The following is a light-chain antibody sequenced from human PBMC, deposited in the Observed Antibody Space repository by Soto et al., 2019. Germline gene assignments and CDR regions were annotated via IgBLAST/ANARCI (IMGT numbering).Light chain of an antibody. V-gene: IGKV2-28*01. CDR2: LGF. J-gene: IGKJ4*01. Sequence: DIVMTQSPHSLAVSLGERATINCRSSQSVLYRSDNQNYLAWYLQKPGQSPQVLIYLGFNRASGVPDRFSGSGSGTDFTLKISRVEAEDVGVYYCMQALQTPGTFGGGTKVDIK. CDR3: MQALQTPGT. CDR1: QSVLYRSDNQNY.